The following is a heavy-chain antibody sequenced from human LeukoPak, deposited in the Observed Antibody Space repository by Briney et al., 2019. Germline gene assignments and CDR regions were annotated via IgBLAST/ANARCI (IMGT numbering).Heavy chain of an antibody. CDR2: IIPIFGTA. D-gene: IGHD3-22*01. CDR3: AGEDSSGVNWFDP. CDR1: GGTFSSYA. V-gene: IGHV1-69*13. J-gene: IGHJ5*02. Sequence: GASVKVSRKASGGTFSSYAISWVRQAPGQGLEWMGGIIPIFGTANYAQKFQGRVTITADESTSTAYMELSSLRSEDTAVYYCAGEDSSGVNWFDPWGQGTLVTVSS.